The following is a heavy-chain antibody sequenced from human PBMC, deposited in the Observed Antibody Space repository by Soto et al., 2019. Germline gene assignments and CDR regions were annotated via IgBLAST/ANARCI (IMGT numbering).Heavy chain of an antibody. J-gene: IGHJ6*02. CDR3: ARDSGLGIDV. Sequence: HPGGSLRLSCAASGFTFSSYSMNWVRQAPGKGLEWVSYISSGSSARYYADSVKGRFTISRDNARNSLFLQMNSLRDEDTAVYHCARDSGLGIDVWGQGTTVTVSS. CDR2: ISSGSSAR. CDR1: GFTFSSYS. V-gene: IGHV3-48*02.